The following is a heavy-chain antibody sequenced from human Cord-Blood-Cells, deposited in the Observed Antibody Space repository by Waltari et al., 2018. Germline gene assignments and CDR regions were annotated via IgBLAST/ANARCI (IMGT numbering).Heavy chain of an antibody. CDR1: GGSISSYY. D-gene: IGHD2-2*01. J-gene: IGHJ3*02. CDR2: IYYRGST. Sequence: QVQLQESGTGLVKPSETLSLTCTVYGGSISSYYCSWIRQPPGKGLEWIGYIYYRGSTNYNPSLNRRVTISVATSKNQFSLKLSSVTAADTAVYYCARGGGYCSSTSCYAFDIWGQGTMVTVSS. CDR3: ARGGGYCSSTSCYAFDI. V-gene: IGHV4-59*01.